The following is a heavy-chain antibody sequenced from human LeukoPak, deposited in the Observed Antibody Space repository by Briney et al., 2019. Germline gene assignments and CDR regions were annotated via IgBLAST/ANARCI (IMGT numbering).Heavy chain of an antibody. CDR2: ISGSGGRT. CDR3: AKGFGFSGNSNYVYY. D-gene: IGHD4-23*01. V-gene: IGHV3-23*01. Sequence: PGGSLRLSCAASGFTFSSYGMTWVRQAPGKGLEWVSGISGSGGRTYYADSVKGRFSISRDNSKNTLYLQMNSLRAEDTAVYYCAKGFGFSGNSNYVYYWGQGTRVTVSS. J-gene: IGHJ4*02. CDR1: GFTFSSYG.